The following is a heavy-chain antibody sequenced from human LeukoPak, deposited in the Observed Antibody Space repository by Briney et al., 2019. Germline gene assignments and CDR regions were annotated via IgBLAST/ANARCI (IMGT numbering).Heavy chain of an antibody. Sequence: PSETLSLTCTVSGGSISSGSYYWSWIRQPAGKGLEWIGRIYTSGSTNYNPSPKSRVTTSVDTSKNQFSLKLSSVTAADTAVYYCAREIPAASTTLYYDFWSGYYRFDYWGQGTLVTVSS. D-gene: IGHD3-3*01. J-gene: IGHJ4*02. CDR3: AREIPAASTTLYYDFWSGYYRFDY. CDR2: IYTSGST. CDR1: GGSISSGSYY. V-gene: IGHV4-61*02.